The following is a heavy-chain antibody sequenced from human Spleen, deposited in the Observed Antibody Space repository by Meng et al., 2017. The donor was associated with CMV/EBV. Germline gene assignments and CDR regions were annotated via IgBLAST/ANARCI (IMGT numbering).Heavy chain of an antibody. CDR2: ISNSAVST. Sequence: GESLKISCAASRFIFSSYAMSWVRQAPGKGLEWVSTISNSAVSTYYADSVKGRFTISRDNSKNTLYLQMNSLRAEDTAVYYCAKDLWPEWELPAYWGQGTLVTVSS. CDR1: RFIFSSYA. CDR3: AKDLWPEWELPAY. V-gene: IGHV3-23*01. J-gene: IGHJ4*02. D-gene: IGHD1-26*01.